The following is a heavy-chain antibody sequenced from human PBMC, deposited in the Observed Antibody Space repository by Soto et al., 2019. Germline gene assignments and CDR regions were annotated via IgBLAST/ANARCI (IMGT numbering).Heavy chain of an antibody. CDR1: GGSISSGDYY. D-gene: IGHD6-6*01. J-gene: IGHJ4*02. CDR2: IYYSGST. V-gene: IGHV4-61*08. CDR3: ARSYSSSPDFDY. Sequence: PSVTLSLTCTVSGGSISSGDYYWSWIRQPPGKGLEWIGYIYYSGSTNYNPSLKSRVTISVDTSKNQFSLKLSSVTAADTAVYHCARSYSSSPDFDYWGQGTLVTVSS.